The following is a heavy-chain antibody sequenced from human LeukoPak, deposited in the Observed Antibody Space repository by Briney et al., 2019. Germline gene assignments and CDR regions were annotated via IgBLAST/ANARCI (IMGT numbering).Heavy chain of an antibody. V-gene: IGHV1-69*04. CDR1: GGTFSSYA. CDR2: IIPILGIA. Sequence: ASVKVSCKASGGTFSSYAISWVRQAPGQGLGWMGRIIPILGIANYAQKFQGRVTITADKSTSTAYMELSSLRSEDTAVYYCARGSPGQLSSIFDYWGQGTLVTVSS. CDR3: ARGSPGQLSSIFDY. D-gene: IGHD2-2*01. J-gene: IGHJ4*02.